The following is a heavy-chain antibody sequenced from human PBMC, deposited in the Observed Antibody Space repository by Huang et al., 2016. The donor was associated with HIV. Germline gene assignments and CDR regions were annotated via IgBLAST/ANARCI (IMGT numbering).Heavy chain of an antibody. CDR1: GGAFRGSS. CDR2: INHNGKI. V-gene: IGHV4-34*02. J-gene: IGHJ4*02. D-gene: IGHD3-10*01. CDR3: ARGFNYYASDDLGVYYFDS. Sequence: QVQLKQWGAGLLKPSETLSLTCAVYGGAFRGSSWTWIRQFPEKGLEWIGDINHNGKISYNPSLSARVTKSTDTSKNHFSLHLTSVTAADTALYYCARGFNYYASDDLGVYYFDSWGLGTLVTVSP.